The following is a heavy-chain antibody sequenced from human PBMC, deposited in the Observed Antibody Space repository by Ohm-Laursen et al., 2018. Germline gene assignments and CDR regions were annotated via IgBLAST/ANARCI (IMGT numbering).Heavy chain of an antibody. J-gene: IGHJ5*02. Sequence: SAKVSCKPSGYTFTSYGISWVRQAPGQGLEWMGWISAYNGNTNYAQKLQGRVTMTTDTSTSTAYMELRSLRSDDTSVSYCARDLGVGGYCSSPSCYNSWFDPWGQGTLVTVSS. CDR3: ARDLGVGGYCSSPSCYNSWFDP. D-gene: IGHD2-2*02. CDR1: GYTFTSYG. CDR2: ISAYNGNT. V-gene: IGHV1-18*01.